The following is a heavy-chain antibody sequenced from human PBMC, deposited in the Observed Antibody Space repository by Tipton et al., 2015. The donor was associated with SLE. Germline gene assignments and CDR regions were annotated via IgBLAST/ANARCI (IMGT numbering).Heavy chain of an antibody. Sequence: SLRLSCAASGFSFDDYGMSWVRQAPRKGLEWVSGITWNGGSTGCADSVKGRFTISRDNAKNSLYLQMNSLRAEDTALYYCARARDYYDTSGCDYWGQGTLVTVAS. CDR1: GFSFDDYG. V-gene: IGHV3-20*04. J-gene: IGHJ4*02. D-gene: IGHD3-22*01. CDR2: ITWNGGST. CDR3: ARARDYYDTSGCDY.